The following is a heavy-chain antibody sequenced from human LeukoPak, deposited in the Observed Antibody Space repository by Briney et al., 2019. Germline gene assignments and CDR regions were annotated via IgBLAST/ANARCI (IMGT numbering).Heavy chain of an antibody. CDR1: GFTFRNNE. CDR3: ARATLGLDY. J-gene: IGHJ4*02. CDR2: ISTSGTTI. D-gene: IGHD3-10*01. Sequence: GGSLRLSCAASGFTFRNNEMNWVRQAPGKGLEWVSYISTSGTTISYADSVKGRFTISRDDVRNSLHLEMNSLRAEDTAVYFCARATLGLDYWGQGILVTVSS. V-gene: IGHV3-48*03.